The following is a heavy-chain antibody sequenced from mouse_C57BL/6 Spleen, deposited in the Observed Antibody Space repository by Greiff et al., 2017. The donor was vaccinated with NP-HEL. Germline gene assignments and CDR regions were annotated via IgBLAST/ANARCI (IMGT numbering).Heavy chain of an antibody. Sequence: QVQLQQSGPELVKPGASVKISCKASGYAFSSSWMNWVKQRPGKGLEWIGRIYPGDGDTNYNGKFKGKATLTADKSSSTAYMQLSSLTSEDSAVYFCARVRITTVVEDYFDYWGQGTTLTVSS. V-gene: IGHV1-82*01. D-gene: IGHD1-1*01. CDR3: ARVRITTVVEDYFDY. CDR1: GYAFSSSW. J-gene: IGHJ2*01. CDR2: IYPGDGDT.